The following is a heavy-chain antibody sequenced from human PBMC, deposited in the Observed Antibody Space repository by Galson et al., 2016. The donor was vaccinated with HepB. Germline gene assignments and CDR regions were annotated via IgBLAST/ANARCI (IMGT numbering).Heavy chain of an antibody. CDR3: ARSSRYCTNGVCYTGIFDY. D-gene: IGHD2-8*01. V-gene: IGHV4-39*01. CDR1: GGSISSSSYY. CDR2: IYYSGST. J-gene: IGHJ4*02. Sequence: SETLSLTCTVSGGSISSSSYYWGWIRQPPGKGLEWIGSIYYSGSTYYNPSLKSRVTISVDTSKNQFSLKLSSVTAADTAVYYCARSSRYCTNGVCYTGIFDYWGQGTLVTVSS.